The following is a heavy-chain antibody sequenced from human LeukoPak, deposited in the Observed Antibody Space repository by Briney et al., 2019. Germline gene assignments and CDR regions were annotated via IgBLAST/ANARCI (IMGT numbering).Heavy chain of an antibody. CDR2: INLVGSDK. J-gene: IGHJ4*02. V-gene: IGHV3-7*01. CDR1: GFTFSSYW. CDR3: ARDLGSY. Sequence: GGSLRLSCVASGFTFSSYWMSWVRQAPGKGLEWVANINLVGSDKHYVDSVKGRFTISRDNAKDSLSLQMNSLRAEDTAVYYCARDLGSYWGQGTLVTVSS. D-gene: IGHD3-16*01.